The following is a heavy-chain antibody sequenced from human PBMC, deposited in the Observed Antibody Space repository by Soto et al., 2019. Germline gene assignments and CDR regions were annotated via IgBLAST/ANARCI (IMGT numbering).Heavy chain of an antibody. CDR3: ARLGGYYQSLDP. D-gene: IGHD3-22*01. CDR1: GGSISSYY. V-gene: IGHV4-59*08. Sequence: SETLSLTCTVSGGSISSYYWSWIRQPPGKGLEWIGYIYYSGSTNYNPSLKSRVTISLDTSKNQFSLKLSSVPAADTAVYYCARLGGYYQSLDPRSQGTLVTVSS. J-gene: IGHJ5*02. CDR2: IYYSGST.